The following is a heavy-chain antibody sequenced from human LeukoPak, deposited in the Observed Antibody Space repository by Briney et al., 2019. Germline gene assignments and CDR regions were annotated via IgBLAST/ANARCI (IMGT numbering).Heavy chain of an antibody. Sequence: NASETLSLTCAVYGGSFIDYSWSWIRQSPGKGLEWIGYIYYSGSTNYNPSLKSRVTISVDTSKNQFSLKLSSVTAADTAVYYCARAPYYDILTGYYPRWFDPWGQGTLVTVSS. CDR1: GGSFIDYS. J-gene: IGHJ5*02. CDR2: IYYSGST. CDR3: ARAPYYDILTGYYPRWFDP. V-gene: IGHV4-59*01. D-gene: IGHD3-9*01.